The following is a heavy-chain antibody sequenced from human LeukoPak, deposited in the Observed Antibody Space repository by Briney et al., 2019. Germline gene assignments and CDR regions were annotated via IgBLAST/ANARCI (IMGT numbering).Heavy chain of an antibody. CDR2: ISSNNYYV. CDR1: GFTFSSYG. D-gene: IGHD6-6*01. Sequence: GGSLRLSCAASGFTFSSYGMHWVRQAPGKGLEWVSYISSNNYYVYYADSVKGRFTISRDNAKNSLSLQMNSLRAEDTAVYYCARWSRSGFDYWGQGTLVTVSS. CDR3: ARWSRSGFDY. V-gene: IGHV3-21*01. J-gene: IGHJ4*02.